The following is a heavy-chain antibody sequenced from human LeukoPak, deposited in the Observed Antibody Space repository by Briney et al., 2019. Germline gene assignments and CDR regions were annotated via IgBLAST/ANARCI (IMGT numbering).Heavy chain of an antibody. CDR2: INTNTGNP. CDR1: GYTFTTYS. J-gene: IGHJ5*02. V-gene: IGHV7-4-1*02. Sequence: GASVKVSCKASGYTFTTYSMNWVRQAPGQGLEWMGWINTNTGNPTYAQGFTGRFVFSLDTSVSTAYLQISSLKAEDTAVYYCARAPTYYSNHDASWLDPWGQGTLVTVSS. CDR3: ARAPTYYSNHDASWLDP. D-gene: IGHD4-11*01.